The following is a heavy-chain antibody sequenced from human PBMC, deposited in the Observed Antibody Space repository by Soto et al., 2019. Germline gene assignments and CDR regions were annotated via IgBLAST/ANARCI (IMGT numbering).Heavy chain of an antibody. CDR3: ARERVGATHFDY. V-gene: IGHV4-31*03. Sequence: SETLSLTCTVSCGSISSGGDYWSWIRQHPGKGLEWIGYIYYSGSTYYNPSLKSRVTISVDTSKNQFSLKLSSVTAADTAVYYCARERVGATHFDYWGQGTLVTVSS. CDR2: IYYSGST. J-gene: IGHJ4*02. D-gene: IGHD1-26*01. CDR1: CGSISSGGDY.